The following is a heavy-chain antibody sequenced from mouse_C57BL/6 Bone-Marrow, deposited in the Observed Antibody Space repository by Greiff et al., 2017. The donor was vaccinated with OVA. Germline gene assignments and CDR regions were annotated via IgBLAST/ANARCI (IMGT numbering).Heavy chain of an antibody. CDR1: GYTFTSYW. D-gene: IGHD2-5*01. Sequence: VKLMESGADLAKPGASVKLSCKASGYTFTSYWMHWVKQRPGQGLEWIGYINPSRGYTKYNQKFKDKATLTADNSSSTAYMQLSSLTYEDSAVYYCASAYYSNYRFAYWGQGTLVTVSA. J-gene: IGHJ3*01. V-gene: IGHV1-7*01. CDR3: ASAYYSNYRFAY. CDR2: INPSRGYT.